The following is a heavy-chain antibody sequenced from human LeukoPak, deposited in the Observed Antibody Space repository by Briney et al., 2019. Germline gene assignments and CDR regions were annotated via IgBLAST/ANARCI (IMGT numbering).Heavy chain of an antibody. CDR1: GFIFNNYG. J-gene: IGHJ5*02. CDR2: ISNDGGGT. D-gene: IGHD3-22*01. Sequence: GGSLRLSCAASGFIFNNYGLIWVRPAPGKGVEWVSAISNDGGGTQYADFVEGRFTISRDNSKNTLFLQMSSLRAEDTALYYCAKGSSGYFADLWGQGTLVTVSS. CDR3: AKGSSGYFADL. V-gene: IGHV3-23*01.